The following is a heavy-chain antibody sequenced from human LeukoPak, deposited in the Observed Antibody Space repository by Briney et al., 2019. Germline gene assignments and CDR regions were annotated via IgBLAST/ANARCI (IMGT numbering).Heavy chain of an antibody. V-gene: IGHV3-15*01. D-gene: IGHD3-10*01. CDR2: IKSKTDGETT. J-gene: IGHJ4*02. CDR1: GFTFTDAW. CDR3: TTDLGTYYHGSQRLIPIDY. Sequence: GGSLRLSCVDSGFTFTDAWMSWVRQAPGKGLEWIGRIKSKTDGETTNYAEPVRGRFTISRDDSKSAVYLQMNSLKIEDTAVYYCTTDLGTYYHGSQRLIPIDYWGQGTLVTVSS.